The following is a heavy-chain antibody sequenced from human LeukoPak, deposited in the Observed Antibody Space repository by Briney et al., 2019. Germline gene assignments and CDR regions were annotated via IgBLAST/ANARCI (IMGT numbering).Heavy chain of an antibody. J-gene: IGHJ4*02. V-gene: IGHV3-48*03. CDR1: GFTFSSYE. Sequence: PGGSLRLSCAASGFTFSSYEMNWVRQAPGKGLEWVSYISSSGSTIYYADSVKGRFTISRDNAKNSLYLQINSLRAEDTAVYYCASLGVDDFWSGQLDYWGQGTLVTVSS. D-gene: IGHD3-3*01. CDR2: ISSSGSTI. CDR3: ASLGVDDFWSGQLDY.